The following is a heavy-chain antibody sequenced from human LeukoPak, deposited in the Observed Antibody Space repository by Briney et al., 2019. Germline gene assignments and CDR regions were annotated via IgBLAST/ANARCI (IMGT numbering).Heavy chain of an antibody. CDR1: GVTFTNYA. V-gene: IGHV3-23*01. CDR2: ISISGGST. CDR3: ARITFPELWFGELSTNYGMDV. D-gene: IGHD3-10*01. Sequence: PGGSLTLSCAASGVTFTNYAMTWFRQAPGKGLEWVSGISISGGSTDYADSVKGRFTISRDNSKNTLYLQMNSLGAEDTAVYYCARITFPELWFGELSTNYGMDVWGKGTTVTVSS. J-gene: IGHJ6*04.